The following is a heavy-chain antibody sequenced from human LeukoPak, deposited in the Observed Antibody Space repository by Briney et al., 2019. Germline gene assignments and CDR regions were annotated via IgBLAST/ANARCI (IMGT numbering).Heavy chain of an antibody. CDR2: IIPILGIA. CDR3: ARDSNYYGSAYYFDY. D-gene: IGHD3-10*01. V-gene: IGHV1-69*04. Sequence: GSSVTVSCKASGGTFSSYAISWVRQAPGQGLEWMGRIIPILGIANYAQKFQGRVTITADKSTSTAYMELSSLRSEDTAVYYCARDSNYYGSAYYFDYWGQGTLVTVSS. J-gene: IGHJ4*02. CDR1: GGTFSSYA.